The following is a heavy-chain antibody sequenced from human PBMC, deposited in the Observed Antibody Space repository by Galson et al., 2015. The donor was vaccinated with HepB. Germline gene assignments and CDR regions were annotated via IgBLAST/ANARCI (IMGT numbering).Heavy chain of an antibody. CDR1: GFTFDDYA. V-gene: IGHV3-9*01. Sequence: SLRLSCAASGFTFDDYAMHWVRHAPGKGLEWVSGISWNSGSIGYADSVKGRFTISRDNAKNSLYLQMNSLRAEDTALYYCAKDKGSSGYYYFDYWGQGTLVTVSS. J-gene: IGHJ4*02. CDR2: ISWNSGSI. CDR3: AKDKGSSGYYYFDY. D-gene: IGHD3-22*01.